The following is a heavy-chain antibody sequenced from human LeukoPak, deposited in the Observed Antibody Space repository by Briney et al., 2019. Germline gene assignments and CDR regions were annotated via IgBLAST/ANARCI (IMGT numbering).Heavy chain of an antibody. D-gene: IGHD6-19*01. V-gene: IGHV7-4-1*02. Sequence: ASVKVSCKTSGYTFTGYYLHWVRQAPGQGLEWMGWINTNTGNPTYAQGFTGRFVFSLDTSVSTAYLQISSLKAEDTAVYYCAESHGSGWPYLPFRWGQGTLVTVSS. CDR1: GYTFTGYY. J-gene: IGHJ4*02. CDR2: INTNTGNP. CDR3: AESHGSGWPYLPFR.